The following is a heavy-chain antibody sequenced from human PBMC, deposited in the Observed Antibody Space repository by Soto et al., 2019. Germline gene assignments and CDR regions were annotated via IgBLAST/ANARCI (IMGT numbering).Heavy chain of an antibody. CDR3: ASPGYSSSLDWYFDL. CDR1: GGSISSSSYY. J-gene: IGHJ2*01. Sequence: QLQLQESGPGLVKPSETLSLTCTVSGGSISSSSYYWGWIRQPPGKGLEWIGSIYYRGSTYYNPSLKSRVYISVYTDKNQFSQKLRSVTAADTAVYYCASPGYSSSLDWYFDLWGRGTLVTVSS. V-gene: IGHV4-39*01. D-gene: IGHD6-6*01. CDR2: IYYRGST.